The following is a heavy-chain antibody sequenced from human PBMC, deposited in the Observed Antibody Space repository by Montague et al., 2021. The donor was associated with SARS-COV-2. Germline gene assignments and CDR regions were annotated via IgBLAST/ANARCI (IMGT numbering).Heavy chain of an antibody. CDR1: GDSISSFY. Sequence: SETLSLTCTVSGDSISSFYWNWIRQPAGRGLEWIGRIYASGGTNYNPSPKSRVTMSVDTSKNQFSLKLNSVTAADTAVYYCGRGVVAATPVVDYWGRGTLVTVSS. V-gene: IGHV4-4*07. CDR2: IYASGGT. J-gene: IGHJ4*02. CDR3: GRGVVAATPVVDY. D-gene: IGHD2-15*01.